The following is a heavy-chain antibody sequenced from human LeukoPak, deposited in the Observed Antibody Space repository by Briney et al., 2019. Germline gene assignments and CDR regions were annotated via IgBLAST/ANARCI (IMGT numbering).Heavy chain of an antibody. D-gene: IGHD4-17*01. Sequence: PGGSLRLSCAASGFTVSSNYMSWVRQAPGKGLEWVSVIYSGGSTYYADSVKGRFTISRDNSKNTLYLQMNSLRAEDTAVYYCARDDYGDYFFDYWGQGTLVTVSP. CDR1: GFTVSSNY. CDR2: IYSGGST. J-gene: IGHJ4*02. V-gene: IGHV3-66*01. CDR3: ARDDYGDYFFDY.